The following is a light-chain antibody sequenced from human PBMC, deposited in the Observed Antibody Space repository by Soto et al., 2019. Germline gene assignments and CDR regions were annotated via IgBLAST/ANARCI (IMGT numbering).Light chain of an antibody. CDR3: QQYGSSPLT. V-gene: IGKV3-20*01. CDR1: QSVSSSY. Sequence: EIALTQSPGTLSLSPGERATLSCRASQSVSSSYLSCYQQKPGQAPRLLIYGASSRATGIPDRFSGSGSGTDFTLTISRLEPEEFAVYYCQQYGSSPLTFGGGTTVELK. CDR2: GAS. J-gene: IGKJ4*01.